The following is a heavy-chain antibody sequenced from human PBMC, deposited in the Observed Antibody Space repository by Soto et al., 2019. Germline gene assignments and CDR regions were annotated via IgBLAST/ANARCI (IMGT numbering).Heavy chain of an antibody. V-gene: IGHV1-69*13. Sequence: SVKVSCKVSGGTFSSYAISWVRQAPGQGLEWMGGIIPIFGTANYAQKFQGRVTITADESTSTAYMELSSLRSEDTAVYYCARDYYDSSGYYNYYYYGMDVWGQGTTVTVSS. J-gene: IGHJ6*02. D-gene: IGHD3-22*01. CDR3: ARDYYDSSGYYNYYYYGMDV. CDR2: IIPIFGTA. CDR1: GGTFSSYA.